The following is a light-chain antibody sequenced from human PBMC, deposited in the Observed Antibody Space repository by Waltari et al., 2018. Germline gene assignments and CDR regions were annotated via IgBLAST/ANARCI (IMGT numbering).Light chain of an antibody. CDR3: HQCSTWPPA. J-gene: IGKJ3*01. CDR1: QSVTTY. V-gene: IGKV3-11*01. Sequence: EIVLTQSPATLSLSPGERATLSCRASQSVTTYLGWYQRKPGQAPRLLIYDASNRATGIPARFSGSGSGTDFTLTISSLEPDDFAVYYCHQCSTWPPAFGPGTKVDI. CDR2: DAS.